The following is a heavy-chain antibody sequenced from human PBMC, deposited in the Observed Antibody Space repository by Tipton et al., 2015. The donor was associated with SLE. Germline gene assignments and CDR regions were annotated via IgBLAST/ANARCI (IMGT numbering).Heavy chain of an antibody. Sequence: SLRLSCAASGFTFSSYEMNWVRQAPGKGLEWVSYISSSGSTIYYADSVKGRFTISRDNAKNSLYLQMNSLRAEDTAVCYCARGRAYYDFGSRNPWGQGTLVTVSS. J-gene: IGHJ5*02. V-gene: IGHV3-48*03. CDR2: ISSSGSTI. CDR1: GFTFSSYE. CDR3: ARGRAYYDFGSRNP. D-gene: IGHD3-3*01.